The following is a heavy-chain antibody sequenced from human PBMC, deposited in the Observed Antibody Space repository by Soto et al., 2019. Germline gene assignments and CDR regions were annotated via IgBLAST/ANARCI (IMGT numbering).Heavy chain of an antibody. Sequence: GRSLRLSCAACGFTLSSYGMHWARQAPGKGLEWVAVISYDGSNKYYAYSVKGRLTISSDNAQNPLELQMNSRRAEDTAVSYCDLRDYSGMDVWRQGTTVTVSS. CDR2: ISYDGSNK. V-gene: IGHV3-30*03. J-gene: IGHJ6*02. CDR1: GFTLSSYG. CDR3: DLRDYSGMDV.